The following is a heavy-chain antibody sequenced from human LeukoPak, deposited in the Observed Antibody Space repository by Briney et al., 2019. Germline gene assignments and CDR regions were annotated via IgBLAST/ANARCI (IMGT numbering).Heavy chain of an antibody. CDR2: IKEDGSER. D-gene: IGHD1-26*01. Sequence: GGSLRPSCAASGFTFSHYWMSWVRQAPGKGLEWVANIKEDGSERNYVDSVKGRFTISRDNAKNSVYLQMDSLRAEDTAVYHCAHSGSYFDYLGQGTLVTVSS. CDR1: GFTFSHYW. V-gene: IGHV3-7*01. J-gene: IGHJ4*02. CDR3: AHSGSYFDY.